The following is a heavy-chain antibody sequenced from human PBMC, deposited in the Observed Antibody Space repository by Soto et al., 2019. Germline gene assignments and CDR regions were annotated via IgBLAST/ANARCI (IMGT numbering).Heavy chain of an antibody. CDR3: ARQQYTVVTAFDV. CDR1: GGSITPYY. D-gene: IGHD2-15*01. V-gene: IGHV4-59*07. CDR2: VSYSGKT. J-gene: IGHJ3*01. Sequence: QVQLQESGPGLVKTSDTLSLTCTVSGGSITPYYWSWIRQPPGEGLEWIGYVSYSGKTGYNPSLKCRVSTSIDTSKNEFSLKLTSLTAADAATYYCARQQYTVVTAFDVWGQGTTVAVSS.